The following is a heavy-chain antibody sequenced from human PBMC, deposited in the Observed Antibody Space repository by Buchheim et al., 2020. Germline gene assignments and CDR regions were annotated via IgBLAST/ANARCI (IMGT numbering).Heavy chain of an antibody. V-gene: IGHV3-11*01. J-gene: IGHJ6*03. CDR2: LSSSGSSI. CDR3: ATQSSGSYYKAGRYSYYYYMDV. CDR1: GFTLSGYY. D-gene: IGHD3-10*01. Sequence: QVQLVESGGGLVKPGGSLRLSCAASGFTLSGYYMTWIRQAPGKGLEWISYLSSSGSSIYYADSVKGRFTISRDNAKNSMYLQRNSLRADDTAVYYCATQSSGSYYKAGRYSYYYYMDVWGKGTT.